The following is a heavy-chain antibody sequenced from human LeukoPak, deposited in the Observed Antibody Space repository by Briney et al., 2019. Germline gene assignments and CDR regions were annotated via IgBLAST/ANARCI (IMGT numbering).Heavy chain of an antibody. CDR1: GYTFIGYY. CDR2: ININSGGT. D-gene: IGHD3-3*01. CDR3: AGFEGDYYHYYYYGMDV. V-gene: IGHV1-2*02. Sequence: ASVKVSCKASGYTFIGYYMHWVRQAPGQGLEWMGWININSGGTNYAQKFQGRVTMTRDTSISTAYMELTSLRSDDTAVYYCAGFEGDYYHYYYYGMDVWGQRTTVTVSS. J-gene: IGHJ6*02.